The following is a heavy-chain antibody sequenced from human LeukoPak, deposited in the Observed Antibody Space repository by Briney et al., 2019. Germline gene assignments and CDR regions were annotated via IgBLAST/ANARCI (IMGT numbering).Heavy chain of an antibody. CDR2: ISGSGTTI. CDR1: GFTFSDFY. D-gene: IGHD3-10*01. V-gene: IGHV3-11*01. Sequence: GGSLRLSCEASGFTFSDFYMSWIRQAPGKGLEWVSYISGSGTTIYYADSVKGRFTISRDNAKNSLYLQMNRLRAEDTAVYYCASADRGGPLYYFDYWGQGTLVTVSS. CDR3: ASADRGGPLYYFDY. J-gene: IGHJ4*02.